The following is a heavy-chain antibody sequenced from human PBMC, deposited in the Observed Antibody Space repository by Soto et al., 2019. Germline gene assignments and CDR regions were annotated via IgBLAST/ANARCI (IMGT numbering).Heavy chain of an antibody. CDR1: GGSISSGGYS. Sequence: TLSLTCAVSGGSISSGGYSWSWIRQPPGKGLEWIGYIFHIGSTYYNPSLKSRVTISINKSDNHFSLKLSSVTAADTAIYYCARRRGGDFDYWGQGILVTVSS. J-gene: IGHJ4*02. CDR3: ARRRGGDFDY. D-gene: IGHD6-25*01. V-gene: IGHV4-30-2*01. CDR2: IFHIGST.